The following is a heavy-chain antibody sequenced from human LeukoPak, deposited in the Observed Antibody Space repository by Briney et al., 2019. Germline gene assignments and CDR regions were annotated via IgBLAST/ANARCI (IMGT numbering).Heavy chain of an antibody. D-gene: IGHD5-18*01. Sequence: SETPFLTCTVSGGSISSYYWSWIRQPPGKGLEWIGYIYYSGSTNYNPSLKSRVTISVDTSKNQFSLKLSSVTAADTAVYYCARVDTAMVSYGMDVWGQGTTVTVSS. V-gene: IGHV4-59*01. CDR2: IYYSGST. CDR3: ARVDTAMVSYGMDV. J-gene: IGHJ6*02. CDR1: GGSISSYY.